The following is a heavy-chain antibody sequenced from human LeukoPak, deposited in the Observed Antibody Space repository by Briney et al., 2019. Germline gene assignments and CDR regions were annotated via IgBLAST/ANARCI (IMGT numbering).Heavy chain of an antibody. D-gene: IGHD3-10*01. J-gene: IGHJ4*02. V-gene: IGHV4-59*01. CDR3: ARVYGSGSYSDY. CDR1: GGSISSYY. Sequence: SETLSLTCTVSGGSISSYYWSWIRQPPGKGLEWIGYIYYSGSTNYNPSLKSRVTISVDTSKNQFSLKLSSVTAADTAVYYCARVYGSGSYSDYWGQGTLVTVSS. CDR2: IYYSGST.